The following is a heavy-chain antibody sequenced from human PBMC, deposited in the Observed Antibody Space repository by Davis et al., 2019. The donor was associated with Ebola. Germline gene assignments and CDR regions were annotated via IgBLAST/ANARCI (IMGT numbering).Heavy chain of an antibody. D-gene: IGHD4-17*01. CDR2: ISSDGIT. J-gene: IGHJ4*02. Sequence: GESLKISCAASGLTVSSNYMSWVRQAPGKGLEWVSVISSDGITYFADSVKGRFTISRDNFKNTLYLQLNSLRAEDTATYYCARHHGAYITFDSWGQGTLVTVSS. CDR1: GLTVSSNY. CDR3: ARHHGAYITFDS. V-gene: IGHV3-53*01.